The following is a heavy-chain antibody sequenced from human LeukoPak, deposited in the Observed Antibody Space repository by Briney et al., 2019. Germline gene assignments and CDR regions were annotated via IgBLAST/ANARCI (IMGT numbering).Heavy chain of an antibody. CDR2: SAGSGGGGGT. Sequence: GGSLRLSCVASGFTFSSYGMNWVRQAPGKVLEWVSSSAGSGGGGGTYYADSVKGRFTISRDSSKNTLFLHMNSLRVEDTAVYDCAKGTTGHCSGATCYPFDMWGQGTVVTVSS. V-gene: IGHV3-23*01. CDR3: AKGTTGHCSGATCYPFDM. CDR1: GFTFSSYG. J-gene: IGHJ3*02. D-gene: IGHD2-15*01.